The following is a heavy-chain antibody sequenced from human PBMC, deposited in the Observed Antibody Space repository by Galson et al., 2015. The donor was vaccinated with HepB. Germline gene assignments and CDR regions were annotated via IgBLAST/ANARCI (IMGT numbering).Heavy chain of an antibody. V-gene: IGHV1-2*05. CDR3: ARGGRVGAKRGAGSWFDP. CDR2: INPNSGGT. D-gene: IGHD1-26*01. J-gene: IGHJ5*02. Sequence: SVKVSCKASGYTFTGYYMHWVRQAPGQGLEWMGRINPNSGGTNYAQKFQGRVTMTRDTSISTAYMELSRLRSDDTVVYYCARGGRVGAKRGAGSWFDPWGQGTLVTVSS. CDR1: GYTFTGYY.